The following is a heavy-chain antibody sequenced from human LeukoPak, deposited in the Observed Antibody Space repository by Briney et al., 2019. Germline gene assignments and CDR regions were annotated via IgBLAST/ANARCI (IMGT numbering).Heavy chain of an antibody. J-gene: IGHJ4*02. CDR1: GGSISSGGYY. CDR2: IYYSGST. Sequence: SETLSLTCTVSGGSISSGGYYWSWIRQHPGKGLEWIGYIYYSGSTYYNPSLKSRVTISVDTSKNQFSLKLSSVTAADTAVYYCAREAIPVAAPWFNYWGQGTLVTVSS. CDR3: AREAIPVAAPWFNY. D-gene: IGHD6-19*01. V-gene: IGHV4-31*03.